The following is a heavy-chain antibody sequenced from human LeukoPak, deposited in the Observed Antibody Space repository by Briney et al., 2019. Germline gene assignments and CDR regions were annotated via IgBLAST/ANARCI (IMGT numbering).Heavy chain of an antibody. D-gene: IGHD3-22*01. J-gene: IGHJ4*02. V-gene: IGHV1-2*02. Sequence: GASVKVSCKASGYTFTGYYMHWVRQAPGQGLEWMGWINPNSGGTNYAQKFQGRVTMTRDTSISTAYMELSRLRSDDTAVYYCARDGELGYYDSSGYSFDYWGQGTLVTVSS. CDR3: ARDGELGYYDSSGYSFDY. CDR2: INPNSGGT. CDR1: GYTFTGYY.